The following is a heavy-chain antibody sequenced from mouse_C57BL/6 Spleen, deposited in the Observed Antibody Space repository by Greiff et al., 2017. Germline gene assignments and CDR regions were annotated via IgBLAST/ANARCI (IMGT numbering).Heavy chain of an antibody. CDR2: ISGGGGNT. CDR3: ARPDGSSFYFDY. D-gene: IGHD1-1*01. Sequence: DVMLVESGGGLVKPGGSLKLSCAVSGFTFSSYTMSWVRQTPEKRLEWVATISGGGGNTYYPDSVKGRCTISRDNAKNTLYLQLSSLRSEDTALYYCARPDGSSFYFDYWGQGTTLTVSS. J-gene: IGHJ2*01. CDR1: GFTFSSYT. V-gene: IGHV5-9*01.